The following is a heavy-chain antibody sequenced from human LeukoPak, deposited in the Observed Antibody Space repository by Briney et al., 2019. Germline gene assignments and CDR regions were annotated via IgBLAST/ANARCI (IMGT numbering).Heavy chain of an antibody. Sequence: GGSLRLSCAASGFTFSSYSVAWVRQAPGKGLEWLSYITSSSNINYADSVKGRFTISRDNAKNSLYLQMNSLRDEDTAVYYCARSANPGVHEFDPWGQGTLVTVSS. CDR3: ARSANPGVHEFDP. D-gene: IGHD6-6*01. CDR2: ITSSSNI. J-gene: IGHJ5*02. CDR1: GFTFSSYS. V-gene: IGHV3-48*02.